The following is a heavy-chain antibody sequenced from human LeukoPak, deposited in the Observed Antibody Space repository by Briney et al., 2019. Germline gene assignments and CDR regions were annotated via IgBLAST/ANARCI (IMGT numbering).Heavy chain of an antibody. D-gene: IGHD6-19*01. J-gene: IGHJ4*02. CDR2: VKLDGSGI. V-gene: IGHV3-7*01. CDR1: GFTFSSYW. CDR3: ARVWQWQVPFDN. Sequence: GGSLRLSCAASGFTFSSYWMSWVRQAPGKGLEWVANVKLDGSGIDYVDSVKGRFTISRDNAKNSLYLQMNSLRAEDTAVYYCARVWQWQVPFDNWGRGTLVTVSS.